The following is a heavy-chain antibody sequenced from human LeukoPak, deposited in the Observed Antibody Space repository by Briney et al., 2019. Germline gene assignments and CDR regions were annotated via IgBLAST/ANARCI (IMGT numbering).Heavy chain of an antibody. D-gene: IGHD3-10*01. CDR3: AREPPRGRGSYYFDY. CDR1: GYTFTGYY. V-gene: IGHV1-2*02. J-gene: IGHJ4*02. Sequence: ASVKVSCKPSGYTFTGYYMHWVRQAPGQGLEWMGWINPNSGATNYAQKFQGRVTVTRDTSINTAYMELSRPRSDDTAVYYCAREPPRGRGSYYFDYWGQGTLVTVSS. CDR2: INPNSGAT.